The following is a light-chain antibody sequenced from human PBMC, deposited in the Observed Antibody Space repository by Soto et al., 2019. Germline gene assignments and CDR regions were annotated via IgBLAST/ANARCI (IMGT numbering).Light chain of an antibody. CDR3: QQYGSSPLT. V-gene: IGKV3-20*01. CDR2: GVS. J-gene: IGKJ4*01. CDR1: QSVSSSY. Sequence: EIVLTQSPGTLSLSPGERATLSCRASQSVSSSYLAWYQRKPGQAPRLLMYGVSSRATGIPDGFSGSGTGTEFTLTISRLEPEDFAVYYCQQYGSSPLTFGGGTKVDIK.